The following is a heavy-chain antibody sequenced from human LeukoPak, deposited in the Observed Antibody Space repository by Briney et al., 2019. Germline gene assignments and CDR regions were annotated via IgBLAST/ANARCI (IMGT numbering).Heavy chain of an antibody. D-gene: IGHD4-23*01. CDR1: GYSFTGKY. Sequence: ASVKVSCKASGYSFTGKYMHWVRQAPGQGLEWMGWINPNSGDTNSAQKFQGRVTLSRDTSISTAYMELIELRSDDTAVYYCARSSLNSFDSWGQGTLVTVSS. V-gene: IGHV1-2*02. J-gene: IGHJ4*02. CDR2: INPNSGDT. CDR3: ARSSLNSFDS.